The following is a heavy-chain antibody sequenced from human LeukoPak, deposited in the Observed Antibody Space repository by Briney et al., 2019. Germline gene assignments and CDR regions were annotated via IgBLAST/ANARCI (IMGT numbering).Heavy chain of an antibody. CDR3: ARGSSSWGKGWFDP. CDR1: GFTFSSYW. V-gene: IGHV3-7*01. D-gene: IGHD6-13*01. Sequence: GGSLKLSCAASGFTFSSYWMSWVRQAPGKGLEWVANIKQDGSEKYYVDSVKGRFTISRDNAKNSLYLQMNSLRAEDTAVYYCARGSSSWGKGWFDPWGQGTLVTVSS. J-gene: IGHJ5*02. CDR2: IKQDGSEK.